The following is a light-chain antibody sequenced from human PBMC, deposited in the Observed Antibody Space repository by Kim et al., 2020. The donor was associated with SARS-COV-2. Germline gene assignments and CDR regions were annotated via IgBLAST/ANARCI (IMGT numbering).Light chain of an antibody. CDR2: DVS. J-gene: IGLJ3*02. V-gene: IGLV2-14*01. Sequence: QSALTQPASVSGSPGQSITISCTGTSSDVGGYNYVSWYQQHPGKAPKLMIYDVSKRPSGVSNRFSGSKFGNTASLTISGLQAEDEADYYCSSYTSSSTWVFGGGTQVTVL. CDR3: SSYTSSSTWV. CDR1: SSDVGGYNY.